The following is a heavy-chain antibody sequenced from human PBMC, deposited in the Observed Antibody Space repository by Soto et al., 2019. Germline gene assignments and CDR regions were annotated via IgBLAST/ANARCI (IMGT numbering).Heavy chain of an antibody. CDR3: ARRGYEYYDSSGYFDY. CDR1: GYSFTSYW. J-gene: IGHJ4*02. Sequence: GESLKISCKGSGYSFTSYWIGWVRQMPGKGLEWMGIIYPGDSDTRYSPSFQGQVTISADKSISTAYLQWSSLKASDTAMYYCARRGYEYYDSSGYFDYWGQGTLVTVSS. D-gene: IGHD3-22*01. CDR2: IYPGDSDT. V-gene: IGHV5-51*01.